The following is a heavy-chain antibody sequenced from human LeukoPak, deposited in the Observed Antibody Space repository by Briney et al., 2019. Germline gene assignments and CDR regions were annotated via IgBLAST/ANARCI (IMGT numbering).Heavy chain of an antibody. CDR2: ISAYNGNT. J-gene: IGHJ4*02. V-gene: IGHV1-18*01. CDR3: AREGWNYYYNSGYYRTFDY. Sequence: ATVKVSCKASGYTFNTYGISWVRQAPGQGLEWLGWISAYNGNTNYAQKLQGRVTMTTDTSTSTAYMELRSLRSADTAVYYCAREGWNYYYNSGYYRTFDYWGQGTLVTVSS. CDR1: GYTFNTYG. D-gene: IGHD3-22*01.